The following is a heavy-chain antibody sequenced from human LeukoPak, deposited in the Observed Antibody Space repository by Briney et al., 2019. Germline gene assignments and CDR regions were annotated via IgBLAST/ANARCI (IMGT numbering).Heavy chain of an antibody. J-gene: IGHJ4*02. Sequence: PSETLSLTCTVSGGSISTYYWNWIRQPPGKGLEWIGHIYSSGSTNYNPSLKSRVTISVDTSKNQFSLKLSSATAADTAVYYCARHSVAAAGTFDYWGQGTLVTVSS. CDR2: IYSSGST. V-gene: IGHV4-59*08. D-gene: IGHD6-13*01. CDR3: ARHSVAAAGTFDY. CDR1: GGSISTYY.